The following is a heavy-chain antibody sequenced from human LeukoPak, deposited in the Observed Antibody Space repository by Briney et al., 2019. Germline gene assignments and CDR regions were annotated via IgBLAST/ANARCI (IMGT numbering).Heavy chain of an antibody. J-gene: IGHJ4*02. CDR3: ARISQWHPDGN. Sequence: SVKVSCKASGGTFSSYAISWVRQAPGQGLEWMGRIIPILGIANYAQKFQGRVTVTADKSTSTAYMELSSLRSEDTAVYYCARISQWHPDGNWGQGTLVTVSS. V-gene: IGHV1-69*04. CDR2: IIPILGIA. D-gene: IGHD6-19*01. CDR1: GGTFSSYA.